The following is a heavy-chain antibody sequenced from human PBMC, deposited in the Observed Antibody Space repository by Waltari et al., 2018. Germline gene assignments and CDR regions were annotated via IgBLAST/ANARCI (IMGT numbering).Heavy chain of an antibody. V-gene: IGHV1-2*06. CDR2: SNPNSGDT. D-gene: IGHD4-17*01. J-gene: IGHJ4*02. CDR3: ARDLGSDYGNRDY. Sequence: QVHLVQSGAEVKKPGASVKVSCKASGYTFTGYSIQWVRRAPGQGLEWMGRSNPNSGDTNYAQKFQGRVTLTRDTSIKTAYMELSSLKSDDTAVYYCARDLGSDYGNRDYWGQGTLVTVPS. CDR1: GYTFTGYS.